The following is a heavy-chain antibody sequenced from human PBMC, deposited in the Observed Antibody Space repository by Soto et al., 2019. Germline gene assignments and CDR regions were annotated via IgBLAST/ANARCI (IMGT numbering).Heavy chain of an antibody. Sequence: SETLSLTCAVYGGSFSGYYWSWIRQPPGEGLEWIGEINHSGSTNYNPSLKSRVTISVDTSKNQFSLKLSSVTAADTAVYYCAVRSTSFGNWFDPWGQGTLVTVSS. V-gene: IGHV4-34*01. D-gene: IGHD2-2*01. CDR1: GGSFSGYY. CDR3: AVRSTSFGNWFDP. J-gene: IGHJ5*02. CDR2: INHSGST.